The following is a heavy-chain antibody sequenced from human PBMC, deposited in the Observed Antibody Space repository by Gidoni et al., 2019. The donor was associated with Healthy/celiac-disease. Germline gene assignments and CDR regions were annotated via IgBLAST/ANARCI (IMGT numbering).Heavy chain of an antibody. CDR2: IYYSGST. D-gene: IGHD4-17*01. CDR1: GGSISSYY. V-gene: IGHV4-59*01. CDR3: ARQDYGDNGDYFDY. J-gene: IGHJ4*02. Sequence: QVQLQESGPGLVKPSETLSLTCTVSGGSISSYYWSWIRQPPGKGLEWIGYIYYSGSTNYNPSLKSRVTISVDTSKNQFSLKLSSVTAADTAVYYCARQDYGDNGDYFDYWGQGTLVTVSS.